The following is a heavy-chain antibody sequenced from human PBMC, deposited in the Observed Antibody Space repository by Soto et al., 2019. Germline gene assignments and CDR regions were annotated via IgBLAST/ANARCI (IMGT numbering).Heavy chain of an antibody. CDR2: ISGSGGST. Sequence: GGSLRLSCAASGFTFISYAMSWGRQAPGKGLEWVSAISGSGGSTYYADSVKGRFTISRDNSKNTLYLQMNSLRAEDTAVYYCAKAPSIAVAGTNYWGQGTLVTVSS. D-gene: IGHD6-19*01. J-gene: IGHJ4*02. CDR3: AKAPSIAVAGTNY. V-gene: IGHV3-23*01. CDR1: GFTFISYA.